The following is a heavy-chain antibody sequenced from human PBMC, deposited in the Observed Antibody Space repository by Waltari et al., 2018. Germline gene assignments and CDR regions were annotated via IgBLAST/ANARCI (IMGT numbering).Heavy chain of an antibody. J-gene: IGHJ4*02. CDR1: GGTFSSYA. Sequence: QVQLVQSGAEVKKPGSSVKVSCKASGGTFSSYAISWVRQAPGQGLEWMGWMNPNSGNTGYAQKCQGRVTMTRNTSISTAYMELSSLRSEDTAVYYCARDFGSSSGYFDYWGQGTLVTVSS. D-gene: IGHD6-6*01. V-gene: IGHV1-8*02. CDR2: MNPNSGNT. CDR3: ARDFGSSSGYFDY.